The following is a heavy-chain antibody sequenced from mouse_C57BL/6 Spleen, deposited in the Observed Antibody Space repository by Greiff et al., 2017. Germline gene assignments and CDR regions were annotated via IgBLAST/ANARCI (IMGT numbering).Heavy chain of an antibody. J-gene: IGHJ1*03. V-gene: IGHV1-82*01. CDR1: GYAFSSSW. Sequence: QVQLQQSGPELVKPGASVKISCKASGYAFSSSWMNWVKQRPGTGLERIGRIYPGDGDTNYNGNFKGKATLTADKSSSTAYMQLSSLASEDSAVYFCARYEDYYGSSPYFDVWGTGTTVTVSS. CDR2: IYPGDGDT. D-gene: IGHD1-1*01. CDR3: ARYEDYYGSSPYFDV.